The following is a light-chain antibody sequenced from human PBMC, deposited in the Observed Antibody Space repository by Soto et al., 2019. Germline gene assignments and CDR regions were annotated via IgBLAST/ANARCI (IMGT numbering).Light chain of an antibody. CDR3: QQYGRSPLVT. V-gene: IGKV3-20*01. J-gene: IGKJ5*01. Sequence: EIVLTQSPGTLSLSPGERATLSCRASQSVSSNYLAWYQQKPGQAPRLLIYGASSRATGIPDGFSGSGSGTDFTLTISRVEPEDFAVYYCQQYGRSPLVTFGQGTRLEIK. CDR2: GAS. CDR1: QSVSSNY.